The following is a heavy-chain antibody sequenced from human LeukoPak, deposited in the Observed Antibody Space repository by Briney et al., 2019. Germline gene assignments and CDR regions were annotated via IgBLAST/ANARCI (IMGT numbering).Heavy chain of an antibody. V-gene: IGHV3-33*06. CDR2: ISHDGSVE. CDR1: GFMFSRLG. D-gene: IGHD3-16*01. Sequence: GGSLRLSCAASGFMFSRLGMQWVRQAPGEELEWVAMISHDGSVEEYADSVKGRFTISRDNSQNTLYLQMNSLRDDDTAVYYCAKEGDQFRGYLDAWGKGTTVTVSS. CDR3: AKEGDQFRGYLDA. J-gene: IGHJ6*03.